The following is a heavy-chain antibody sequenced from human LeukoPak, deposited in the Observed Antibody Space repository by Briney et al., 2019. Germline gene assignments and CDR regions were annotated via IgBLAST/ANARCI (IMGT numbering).Heavy chain of an antibody. CDR1: GYTLTELS. V-gene: IGHV1-24*01. Sequence: ASVKVSCKVSGYTLTELSMHWVRQALGKGLEWMGGFDPEDGETIYAQKFQGRVTMTEDTSTDTAYMELSSLRSEDTAVYYCATNIVVVEAFDIWGQGTMVTVSS. CDR2: FDPEDGET. CDR3: ATNIVVVEAFDI. J-gene: IGHJ3*02. D-gene: IGHD2-21*01.